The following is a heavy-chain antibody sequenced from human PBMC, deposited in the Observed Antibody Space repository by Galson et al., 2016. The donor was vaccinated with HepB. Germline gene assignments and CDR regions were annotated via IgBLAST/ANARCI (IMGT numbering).Heavy chain of an antibody. V-gene: IGHV3-23*01. CDR1: GFTFRSYA. Sequence: SLRLSCAASGFTFRSYAMSWVRQAPGKGLEWVSAISAGAVSTYYADSVKGRFTVSRDNSKNTLYLQMNSLRVEHTAIYYCAKDPASFYYDGGFHPHGSWGQGTPVTVSS. CDR3: AKDPASFYYDGGFHPHGS. D-gene: IGHD3-22*01. J-gene: IGHJ5*02. CDR2: ISAGAVST.